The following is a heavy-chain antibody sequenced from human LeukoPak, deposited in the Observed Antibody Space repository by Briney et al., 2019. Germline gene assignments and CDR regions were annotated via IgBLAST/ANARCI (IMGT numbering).Heavy chain of an antibody. J-gene: IGHJ4*02. CDR2: IIPIFGIA. V-gene: IGHV1-69*04. CDR3: ANDYDSSGQRH. CDR1: GCTFSSYA. Sequence: ASVKVSCKASGCTFSSYAISWVRQAPGQGLEWMGRIIPIFGIAHYAQKFQGRVTITADKSTSTAYMELSSLRSEDTTVYYCANDYDSSGQRHWGQGTLVTVSS. D-gene: IGHD3-22*01.